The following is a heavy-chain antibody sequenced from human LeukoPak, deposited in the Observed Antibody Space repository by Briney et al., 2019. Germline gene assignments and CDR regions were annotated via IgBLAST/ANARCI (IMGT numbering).Heavy chain of an antibody. CDR3: ATGEQAYYFVY. J-gene: IGHJ4*02. D-gene: IGHD3-10*01. V-gene: IGHV4-59*07. CDR2: IYYSGST. CDR1: GGSISSHY. Sequence: SDTLSHTCTVSGGSISSHYWSWIRQPPGKGLEWIGYIYYSGSTNYNPSLKSRVTISVDTSKNQFSLKLSSVTAADTAVYYCATGEQAYYFVYWGQGNLVTVSS.